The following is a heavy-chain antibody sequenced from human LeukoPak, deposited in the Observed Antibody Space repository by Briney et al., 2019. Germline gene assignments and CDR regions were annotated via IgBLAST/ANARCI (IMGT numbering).Heavy chain of an antibody. Sequence: PGGSLRLSCAASGFTFSSYGMHWVRQAPGKGLEWVAFIRYDGSNKYYADSVKGRFTISRDNSKNTLYLQMNSLRAEDTAVYYCAKDLSPIAAAGTFDYWGQGTLVTVSS. D-gene: IGHD6-13*01. J-gene: IGHJ4*02. CDR3: AKDLSPIAAAGTFDY. V-gene: IGHV3-30*02. CDR2: IRYDGSNK. CDR1: GFTFSSYG.